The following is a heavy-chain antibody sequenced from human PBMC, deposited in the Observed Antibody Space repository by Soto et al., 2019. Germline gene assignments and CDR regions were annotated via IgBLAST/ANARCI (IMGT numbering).Heavy chain of an antibody. V-gene: IGHV3-30*18. J-gene: IGHJ6*02. D-gene: IGHD4-17*01. Sequence: GGSLRLSCEVSGFSFRSFGMHWVRQAPGKGLEWVTVISHEGSYKHYADSVKGRFTISRDDSKNTLYLQMNSLRADDTAVYYCAKEGGYGDRIADDYYYYGMDVWGQGTTVTVS. CDR2: ISHEGSYK. CDR1: GFSFRSFG. CDR3: AKEGGYGDRIADDYYYYGMDV.